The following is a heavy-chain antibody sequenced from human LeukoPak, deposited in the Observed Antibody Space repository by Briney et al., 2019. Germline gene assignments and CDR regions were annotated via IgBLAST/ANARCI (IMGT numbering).Heavy chain of an antibody. D-gene: IGHD6-19*01. CDR3: AREGAVANLRFDP. J-gene: IGHJ5*02. CDR2: IFYSGTT. CDR1: GGSISSSSYY. V-gene: IGHV4-39*07. Sequence: PSETLSLTRTVSGGSISSSSYYWGWIRQPPGKGLEWIGSIFYSGTTYYNPSLKSRVTISVDTSKRQFSLELSSVTAADTAVYYCAREGAVANLRFDPWGQGTLVTLSS.